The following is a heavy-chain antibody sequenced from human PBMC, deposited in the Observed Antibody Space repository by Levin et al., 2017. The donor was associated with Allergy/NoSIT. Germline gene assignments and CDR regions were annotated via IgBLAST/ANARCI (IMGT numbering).Heavy chain of an antibody. V-gene: IGHV3-30*18. J-gene: IGHJ3*02. D-gene: IGHD6-13*01. Sequence: GGSLRLSCAASGFTFSSYGMHWVRQAPGKGLEWVAVISYDGSNKYYADSVKGRFTISRDNSKNTLYLQMNSLRAEDTAVYYCANTHRYSSSWFEGGAFDIWGQGTMVTVSS. CDR3: ANTHRYSSSWFEGGAFDI. CDR1: GFTFSSYG. CDR2: ISYDGSNK.